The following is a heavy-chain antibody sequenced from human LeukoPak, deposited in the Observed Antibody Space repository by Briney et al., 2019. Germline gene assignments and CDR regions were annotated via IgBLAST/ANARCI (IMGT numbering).Heavy chain of an antibody. D-gene: IGHD7-27*01. CDR2: IYYSGNT. V-gene: IGHV4-59*12. Sequence: SETLSLTCDVSGGSISHNYWNWIRQPPGKALEWIGYIYYSGNTNYNPSLQSRVTMSVDTSKNQFSLRLSSVTAADTAVYYCATSAPGDADAFDIWGQGTMVTVSS. J-gene: IGHJ3*02. CDR3: ATSAPGDADAFDI. CDR1: GGSISHNY.